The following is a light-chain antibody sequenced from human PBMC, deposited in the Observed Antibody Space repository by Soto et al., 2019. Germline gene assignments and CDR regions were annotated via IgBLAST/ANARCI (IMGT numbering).Light chain of an antibody. Sequence: QSALTQPASVSGSPGQSITSSCTGTSSDVGGYNYVSWYHQHPGKAPKRMIYEVSNRPSGGSNRFSGSKSGNTASLTISGLQAEDEADYYCSSFTSINTWVFGGGTKLTVL. CDR1: SSDVGGYNY. CDR2: EVS. CDR3: SSFTSINTWV. J-gene: IGLJ3*02. V-gene: IGLV2-14*01.